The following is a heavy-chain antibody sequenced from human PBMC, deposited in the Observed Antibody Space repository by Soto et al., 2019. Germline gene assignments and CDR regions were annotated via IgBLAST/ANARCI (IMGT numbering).Heavy chain of an antibody. CDR3: ARLPSRNLNIDY. CDR1: CGSIRNYY. CDR2: IYYSGST. V-gene: IGHV4-59*01. Sequence: PLENPFPTRTFSCGSIRNYYLKLIPQPPGKGLEWIGYIYYSGSTNYNPSLKSRVTISVDTSKNQFSLRLSSVTAADTAVYYCARLPSRNLNIDYWGQGTLVTVSS. D-gene: IGHD1-1*01. J-gene: IGHJ4*02.